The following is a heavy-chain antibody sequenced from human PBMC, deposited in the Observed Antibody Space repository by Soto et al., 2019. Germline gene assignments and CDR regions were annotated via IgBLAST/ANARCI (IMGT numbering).Heavy chain of an antibody. CDR1: GFTFSSYA. J-gene: IGHJ4*02. D-gene: IGHD3-10*01. CDR2: ISGSGGSK. CDR3: TKSQGGRITMVRGVIFGLAVNYFDY. V-gene: IGHV3-23*01. Sequence: GGSLRLSCAASGFTFSSYAMSWVRQAPGKGLEWVSAISGSGGSKYYADSVKGRFTISRDNSKNTLYLQMNTLRADDTAVYYRTKSQGGRITMVRGVIFGLAVNYFDYWGQGTLVTVSS.